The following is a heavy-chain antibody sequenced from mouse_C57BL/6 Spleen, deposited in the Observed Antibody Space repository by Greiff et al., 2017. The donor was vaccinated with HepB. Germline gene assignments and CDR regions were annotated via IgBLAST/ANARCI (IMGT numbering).Heavy chain of an antibody. CDR1: GFTFSDYY. V-gene: IGHV5-16*01. D-gene: IGHD4-1*01. Sequence: EVTLMESEGGLVQPGSSMKLSCTASGFTFSDYYIAWVRQVPEKGLEWVANINYDGSSTYYLDSLKSRFIISRDNAKNILYLQMSSLKSEDTATYYCARPKTGTRDWYFDVWGTGTTVTVSS. CDR2: INYDGSST. J-gene: IGHJ1*03. CDR3: ARPKTGTRDWYFDV.